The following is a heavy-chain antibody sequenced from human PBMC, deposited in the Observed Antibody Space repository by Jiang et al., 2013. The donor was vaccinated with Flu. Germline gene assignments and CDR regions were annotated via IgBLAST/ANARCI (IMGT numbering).Heavy chain of an antibody. CDR3: ARESPGEWLRLGYLYFYGMDV. CDR2: TYYKSRWYN. CDR1: SNSAA. Sequence: SNSAAWNWIRQSPSRGLEWLGRTYYKSRWYNDYASSVRSRVTISSDTSKNQFSLHLNSMTPEDTAVYFCARESPGEWLRLGYLYFYGMDVWGQGTTVIVSS. V-gene: IGHV6-1*01. J-gene: IGHJ6*02. D-gene: IGHD5-12*01.